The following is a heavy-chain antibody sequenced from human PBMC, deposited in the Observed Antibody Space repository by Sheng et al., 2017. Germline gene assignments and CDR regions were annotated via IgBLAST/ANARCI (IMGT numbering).Heavy chain of an antibody. D-gene: IGHD5-12*01. V-gene: IGHV3-7*01. J-gene: IGHJ4*02. CDR2: IKVDGSEK. CDR3: GRDLGGRAQPAT. Sequence: EVQLVESGGGLVQPGGSLRLSCAASGFSFSNYWMSWVRQAPGKGLEWVANIKVDGSEKYYVDSVKGRFTISRDNAKNLLYLQMNSLRVDDTAVYYCGRDLGGRAQPATWGQGNPGHRSP. CDR1: GFSFSNYW.